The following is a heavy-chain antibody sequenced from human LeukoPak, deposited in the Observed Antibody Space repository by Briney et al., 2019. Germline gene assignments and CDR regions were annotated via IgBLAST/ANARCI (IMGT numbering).Heavy chain of an antibody. CDR3: ARASSPYYYDSSGYLDY. Sequence: KTSETLSLTCAVSGGSISSSGYSWSWIRQPPGKGLEWIGYIYHSGSTYYNPSLKSRVTISVDRSKNQFSLRLSSVTAADTAVYYCARASSPYYYDSSGYLDYWGQGTLVTVSS. CDR2: IYHSGST. J-gene: IGHJ4*02. D-gene: IGHD3-22*01. CDR1: GGSISSSGYS. V-gene: IGHV4-30-2*01.